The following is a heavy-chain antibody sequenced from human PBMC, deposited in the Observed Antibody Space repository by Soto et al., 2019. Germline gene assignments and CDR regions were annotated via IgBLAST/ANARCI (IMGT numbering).Heavy chain of an antibody. Sequence: EVQLLESGGGLVQPGGSLRLSCAASGFTFSSYAMSWVRQAPGKGLEWVSAISGSGGTTYYADSVKGRFTISRDTSKNTLYLQMNSLRAEDTAVFYCAKGPYYYDTSGSKPFDYWGQGTLVTVSS. CDR1: GFTFSSYA. CDR2: ISGSGGTT. J-gene: IGHJ4*02. D-gene: IGHD3-22*01. CDR3: AKGPYYYDTSGSKPFDY. V-gene: IGHV3-23*01.